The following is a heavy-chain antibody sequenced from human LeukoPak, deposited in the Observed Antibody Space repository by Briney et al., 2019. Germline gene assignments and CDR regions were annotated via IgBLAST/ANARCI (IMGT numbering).Heavy chain of an antibody. CDR1: GFTFSDYY. CDR2: ISSSGSTI. Sequence: GGSLRLSCAASGFTFSDYYMSWIRQAPGKGLEWVSYISSSGSTIYYADSVKGRFTISRDNAKNSLYLQKNSLRAEDTAVYYCARDGVVVPAAIPELGYYYGMDVWGQGTTVTVSS. J-gene: IGHJ6*02. D-gene: IGHD2-2*01. V-gene: IGHV3-11*01. CDR3: ARDGVVVPAAIPELGYYYGMDV.